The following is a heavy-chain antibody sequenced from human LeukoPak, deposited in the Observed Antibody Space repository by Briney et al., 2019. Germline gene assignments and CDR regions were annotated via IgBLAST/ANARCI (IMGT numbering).Heavy chain of an antibody. CDR2: INSDGCSI. J-gene: IGHJ6*02. V-gene: IGHV3-74*01. D-gene: IGHD3-10*01. CDR1: GFTFSSYS. CDR3: AREEVYYGSGSSRYHHYGMDV. Sequence: GGSLRLSCAASGFTFSSYSMNWVRQAPGKGLVWVSRINSDGCSIAYADSVKGRFTISGDNAKNSLFLQMNSLRAEDTAVYYCAREEVYYGSGSSRYHHYGMDVWGQGTTVTVSS.